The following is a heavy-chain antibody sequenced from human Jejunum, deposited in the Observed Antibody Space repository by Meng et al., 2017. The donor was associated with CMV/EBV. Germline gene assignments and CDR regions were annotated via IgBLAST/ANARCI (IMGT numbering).Heavy chain of an antibody. D-gene: IGHD1-20*01. Sequence: SGGTLSSYVICWVRQAPGQGLEWMGRIIPIIGRPHHAQRFQDRVSITADKATSTVYMELKTLTSEDTAVYFCASDITGNTYAYDSWGQGTLVTVSS. V-gene: IGHV1-69*04. CDR2: IIPIIGRP. CDR1: GGTLSSYV. J-gene: IGHJ5*01. CDR3: ASDITGNTYAYDS.